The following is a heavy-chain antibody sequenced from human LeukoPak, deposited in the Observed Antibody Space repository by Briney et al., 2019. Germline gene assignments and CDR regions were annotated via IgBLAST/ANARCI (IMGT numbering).Heavy chain of an antibody. Sequence: PGGSLRLSCAASGFTFSSYSMNWVRQAPGKGLEWVSSISSSSSYIYYADSVKGRFTISRHNAKNSLYLQMNSLRAEDTAVYYCARVGTGLVPHWGQGTLVTVSS. V-gene: IGHV3-21*01. J-gene: IGHJ4*02. CDR2: ISSSSSYI. D-gene: IGHD6-19*01. CDR3: ARVGTGLVPH. CDR1: GFTFSSYS.